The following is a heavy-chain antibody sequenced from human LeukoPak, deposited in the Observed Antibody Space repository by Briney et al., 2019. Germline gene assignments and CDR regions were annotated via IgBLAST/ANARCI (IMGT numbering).Heavy chain of an antibody. J-gene: IGHJ4*02. CDR1: GITFSNSA. CDR2: ITKSGDQT. V-gene: IGHV3-23*01. Sequence: AGGSLRLSCVPSGITFSNSALSWVRQAPGKGLEWDSTITKSGDQTHYADSVRGLFTISRDNSKNTLYLQMNSLRAEDTAVYYCARVQYSGSYYIDYWGQGTLVTVSS. CDR3: ARVQYSGSYYIDY. D-gene: IGHD1-26*01.